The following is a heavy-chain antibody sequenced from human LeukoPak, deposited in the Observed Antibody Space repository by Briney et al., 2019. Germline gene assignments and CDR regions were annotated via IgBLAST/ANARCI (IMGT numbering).Heavy chain of an antibody. Sequence: GGSLRLSCAASGFTFSSYAMSWVRQAPGKGLEWVSAISGSGGSTYYADSVKGRFTISRDNSKNTLYLQMNSLRAEDTAVYYCAKDLRGYSYGYFDYWAREPWSPSPQ. CDR2: ISGSGGST. J-gene: IGHJ4*02. CDR3: AKDLRGYSYGYFDY. D-gene: IGHD5-18*01. V-gene: IGHV3-23*01. CDR1: GFTFSSYA.